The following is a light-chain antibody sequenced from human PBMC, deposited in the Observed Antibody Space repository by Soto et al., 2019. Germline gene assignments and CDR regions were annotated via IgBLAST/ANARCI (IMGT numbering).Light chain of an antibody. J-gene: IGLJ2*01. V-gene: IGLV3-25*03. Sequence: SYELTQPPSVSLSPGQTDRITCSGDALPKQYAYWYQQKPGQAPVLVIYKDSERPSGIPERFSGSSSGTTVTLTISGVQAEDEADYYCQSADSSGTYPGVVFGGGTKLTVL. CDR2: KDS. CDR1: ALPKQY. CDR3: QSADSSGTYPGVV.